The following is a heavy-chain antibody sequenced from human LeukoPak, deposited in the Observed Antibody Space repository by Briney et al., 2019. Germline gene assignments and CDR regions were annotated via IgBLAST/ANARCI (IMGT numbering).Heavy chain of an antibody. CDR3: ARALLTAFDY. J-gene: IGHJ4*02. D-gene: IGHD1-26*01. CDR1: GGSINSYY. CDR2: IYYSGST. V-gene: IGHV4-59*08. Sequence: PSETLSLTCTVSGGSINSYYWSWIRQPPGKGLEWIGYIYYSGSTNYNPSLKSRVTISVDTSKNQFSLKLSSVTAADTAVYYCARALLTAFDYWGQGTLVTVSS.